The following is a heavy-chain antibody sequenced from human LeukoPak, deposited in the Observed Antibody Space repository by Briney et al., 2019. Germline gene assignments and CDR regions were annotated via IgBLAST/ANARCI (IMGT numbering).Heavy chain of an antibody. V-gene: IGHV3-48*01. CDR3: ARGSTYYEGSGQVPFDY. CDR2: ISGSSGII. D-gene: IGHD3-22*01. J-gene: IGHJ4*02. Sequence: GGSLRLSCAASGFTFNTYTMSWVRQAPGKGLEWVSYISGSSGIIDYADSVRGRFTISRDNAKNSLYLQMNSLRAEDTAVYYCARGSTYYEGSGQVPFDYWGQGTLVTVSS. CDR1: GFTFNTYT.